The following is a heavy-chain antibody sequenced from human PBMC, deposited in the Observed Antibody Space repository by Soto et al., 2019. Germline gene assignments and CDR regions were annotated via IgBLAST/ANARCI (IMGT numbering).Heavy chain of an antibody. CDR1: GFTFSSYG. J-gene: IGHJ2*01. V-gene: IGHV3-33*01. D-gene: IGHD6-13*01. Sequence: QVQLVESGGGVVQPGRSLRLSCAASGFTFSSYGMHWVRQAPGKGLEWVAVIWYDGSNKYYADSVKGRFTISRDNSKTTLYLQMNRLRAEDTAVYSCARVGIAAASDWYLDIWGRGTPFTVSS. CDR2: IWYDGSNK. CDR3: ARVGIAAASDWYLDI.